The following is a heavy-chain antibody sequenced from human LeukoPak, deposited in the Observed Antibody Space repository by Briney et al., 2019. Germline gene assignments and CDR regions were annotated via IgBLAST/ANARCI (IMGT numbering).Heavy chain of an antibody. CDR2: ITPIFGTA. CDR3: ASHSSSSDLNYYYYMDV. Sequence: SVKVSCKASGGAFSSYAISWVRQAPGQGLEWMGGITPIFGTANYAQKFQGRVTITTDESTSTAYMELSSLRSEDTAVYYCASHSSSSDLNYYYYMDVWGKGTTVTVSS. D-gene: IGHD6-6*01. J-gene: IGHJ6*03. V-gene: IGHV1-69*05. CDR1: GGAFSSYA.